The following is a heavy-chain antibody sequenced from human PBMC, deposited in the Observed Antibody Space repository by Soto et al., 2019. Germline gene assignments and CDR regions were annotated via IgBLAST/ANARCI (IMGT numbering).Heavy chain of an antibody. V-gene: IGHV4-59*01. CDR3: ARVSEELGWYFDY. Sequence: SETLSLTCTVSGGSISRYYCSWLRQPPGKGLEWIGYIYYSGSPNYNPSLKSRVTISEDTSKNQFSLKLSSVTDADTAVYYCARVSEELGWYFDYWGQGTLVTVSS. CDR2: IYYSGSP. J-gene: IGHJ4*02. D-gene: IGHD1-7*01. CDR1: GGSISRYY.